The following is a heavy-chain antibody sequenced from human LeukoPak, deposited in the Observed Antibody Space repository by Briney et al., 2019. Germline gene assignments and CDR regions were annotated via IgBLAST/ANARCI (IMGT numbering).Heavy chain of an antibody. J-gene: IGHJ6*03. CDR1: GGTFSSYA. CDR3: ARVKRYDYYYMDV. Sequence: ASVKVSCKACGGTFSSYAISWVRQAPGQGLEWMGGIIPIFGTANYAQKLQGRVTITTDESTSTAYMELSSLRSEDTAVYYCARVKRYDYYYMDVWGKGTTVTVFS. CDR2: IIPIFGTA. D-gene: IGHD5-24*01. V-gene: IGHV1-69*05.